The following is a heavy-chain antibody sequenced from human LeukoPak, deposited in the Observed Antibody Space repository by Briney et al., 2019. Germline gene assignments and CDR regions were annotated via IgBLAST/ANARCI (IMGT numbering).Heavy chain of an antibody. V-gene: IGHV4-59*12. J-gene: IGHJ4*02. CDR2: IYYSGST. CDR3: ARDVLPSSSSDY. D-gene: IGHD6-13*01. Sequence: SETLSLTCTVSGGSISSYYWSWIRQPPGKGLEWIGYIYYSGSTNYNPSLKSRVTISVDTSKNQFSLKLSSVTAADTAVYYCARDVLPSSSSDYWGQGTLVTVSS. CDR1: GGSISSYY.